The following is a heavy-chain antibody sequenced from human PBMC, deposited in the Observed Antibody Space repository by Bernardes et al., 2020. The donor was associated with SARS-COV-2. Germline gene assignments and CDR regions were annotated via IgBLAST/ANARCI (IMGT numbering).Heavy chain of an antibody. V-gene: IGHV3-7*01. CDR3: ARGGRSPNY. CDR1: GFTFSSYW. D-gene: IGHD1-26*01. Sequence: GGSLRLSCAASGFTFSSYWMSWVRQAPGKGLEWVANIKEDGSEKYYVDSMKGRFTISRDNAKNSLYLQMNSLRAEDTAVYHCARGGRSPNYWGQGTLVTVS. CDR2: IKEDGSEK. J-gene: IGHJ4*02.